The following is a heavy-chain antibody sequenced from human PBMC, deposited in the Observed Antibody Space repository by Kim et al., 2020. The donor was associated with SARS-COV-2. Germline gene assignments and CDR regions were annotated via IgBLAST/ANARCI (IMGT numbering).Heavy chain of an antibody. D-gene: IGHD3-10*01. CDR2: IDPSDSYT. V-gene: IGHV5-10-1*01. J-gene: IGHJ6*02. CDR3: ARLSGDPSFRTGLYGMDV. CDR1: GYSFTSYW. Sequence: GESLKISCKGSGYSFTSYWISWVRQMPGKGLEWMGRIDPSDSYTNYSPSFQGHVTISADKSISTAYLQWSSLKASDTAMYYCARLSGDPSFRTGLYGMDVWGQGTTVTVSS.